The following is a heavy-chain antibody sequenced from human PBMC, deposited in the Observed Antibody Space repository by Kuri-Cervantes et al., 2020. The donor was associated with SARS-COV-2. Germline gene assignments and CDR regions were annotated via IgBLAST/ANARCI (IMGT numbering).Heavy chain of an antibody. D-gene: IGHD3-10*01. Sequence: GGSLRLSCAASGFTFSSYSMNWVRQAPGKGLEWVSSISSSSSYIYYADSVKGRFTISRDNAKNSLYLQMNSLRAEDTAVYYCAGDLKTSRETDYWGQGTLVTVSS. CDR3: AGDLKTSRETDY. CDR2: ISSSSSYI. J-gene: IGHJ4*02. V-gene: IGHV3-21*01. CDR1: GFTFSSYS.